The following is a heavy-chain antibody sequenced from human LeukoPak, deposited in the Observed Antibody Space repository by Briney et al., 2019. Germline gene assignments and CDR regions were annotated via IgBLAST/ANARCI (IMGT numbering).Heavy chain of an antibody. CDR2: IYYSGST. V-gene: IGHV4-59*12. CDR1: GGSISSYY. Sequence: PSETLSLTCTVSGGSISSYYWSWIRQPPGKGLEWIGYIYYSGSTNYNPSLKSRVTISVDRSKNQFSLKLSSVTAADTAVYYCARMGFQYYFDYWGQGTLVTVSS. J-gene: IGHJ4*02. CDR3: ARMGFQYYFDY. D-gene: IGHD3-10*01.